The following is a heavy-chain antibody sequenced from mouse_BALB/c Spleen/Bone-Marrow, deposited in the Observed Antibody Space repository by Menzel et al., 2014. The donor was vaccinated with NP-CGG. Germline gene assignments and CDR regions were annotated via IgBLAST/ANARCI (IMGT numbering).Heavy chain of an antibody. CDR3: ARDYGSRIYAMDY. J-gene: IGHJ4*01. D-gene: IGHD1-1*01. Sequence: VQLQQSGPELVRPGVSVKISCKGSGYSFTDYAMHCVMQSHAKSLGWIGVISTYSGNTNYNQKSKGKATMTADKSSSPAYMELDRLTSEDSAIYYCARDYGSRIYAMDYGGQGTSVTVSS. CDR1: GYSFTDYA. V-gene: IGHV1S137*01. CDR2: ISTYSGNT.